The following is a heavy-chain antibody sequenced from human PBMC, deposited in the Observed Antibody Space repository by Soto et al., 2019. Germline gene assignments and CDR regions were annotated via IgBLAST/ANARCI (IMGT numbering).Heavy chain of an antibody. J-gene: IGHJ6*02. CDR1: GFTFSSYG. CDR2: ISYDGSNK. V-gene: IGHV3-30*18. CDR3: AKGIKRAPLRVYYYGMDV. D-gene: IGHD4-17*01. Sequence: QVQLVESGGGVVQPGRSLRLSCAASGFTFSSYGMHWVRQAPGKGLEWVAVISYDGSNKYYADSVKGRFTISRDNSKNTLYLQMNSLRAEDTAVYYCAKGIKRAPLRVYYYGMDVWGQGTTVTVSS.